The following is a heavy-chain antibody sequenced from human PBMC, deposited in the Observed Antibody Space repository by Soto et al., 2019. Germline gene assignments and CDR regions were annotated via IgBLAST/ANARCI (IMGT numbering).Heavy chain of an antibody. CDR1: GYTFTSYA. CDR2: MNPSTGNT. Sequence: QVQLVQSGAEVRQPGASVKVSCKASGYTFTSYAIIWVRQAPGQGLEWMGWMNPSTGNTDTAEKFQGRLTMTRNTYIRTVDLEVSSLSLEDTAVYYCARGSIIVAGGLDPWGQGTLVTVSS. J-gene: IGHJ5*02. V-gene: IGHV1-8*01. D-gene: IGHD6-19*01. CDR3: ARGSIIVAGGLDP.